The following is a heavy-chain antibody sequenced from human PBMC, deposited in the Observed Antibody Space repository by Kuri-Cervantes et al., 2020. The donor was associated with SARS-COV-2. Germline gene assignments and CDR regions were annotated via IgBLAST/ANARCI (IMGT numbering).Heavy chain of an antibody. V-gene: IGHV4-39*01. D-gene: IGHD2-2*01. CDR2: IYYSGST. CDR3: AREGSDIVVVPAAIRVDYYSDV. CDR1: GCSFSSCCYY. Sequence: GSLRLSCAVSGCSFSSCCYYWGWIRQRPGKGLEWIGIIYYSGSTYYNPSLKSRVTISVDTSKNQFSLKLSSVTAADTALYYCAREGSDIVVVPAAIRVDYYSDVWGKGTTVTVSS. J-gene: IGHJ6*03.